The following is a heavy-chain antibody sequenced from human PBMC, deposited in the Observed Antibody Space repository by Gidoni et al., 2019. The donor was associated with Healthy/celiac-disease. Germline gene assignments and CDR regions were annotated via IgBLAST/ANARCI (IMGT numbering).Heavy chain of an antibody. J-gene: IGHJ5*02. V-gene: IGHV4-30-4*01. D-gene: IGHD4-17*01. CDR2: INYSGST. CDR3: ARWIVNDYGDYKWFDP. Sequence: QVQLQESGPGLVKLSQTLSRTCSFPVGPLSRRDYYWSWIRQPPGKGLEWIGYINYSGSTYYNPSLKSRVTISVDTSKNQFSLKLSSVTAADTAVYYCARWIVNDYGDYKWFDPWGQGTLVTVSS. CDR1: VGPLSRRDYY.